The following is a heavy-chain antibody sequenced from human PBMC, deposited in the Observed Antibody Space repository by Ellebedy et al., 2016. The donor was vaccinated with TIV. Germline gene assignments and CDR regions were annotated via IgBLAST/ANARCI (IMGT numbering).Heavy chain of an antibody. V-gene: IGHV5-51*01. CDR1: GYSFTSYW. CDR3: ARTSGYSGNWGLDL. D-gene: IGHD6-13*01. Sequence: GKSLKISCQVFGYSFTSYWVGWVRQMPGKGLEWMGIILPANSDIRYSPSFEGQVTISADKSISTAYLQWSSLKASDTAIYYCARTSGYSGNWGLDLWGQGTLVTVSS. CDR2: ILPANSDI. J-gene: IGHJ5*02.